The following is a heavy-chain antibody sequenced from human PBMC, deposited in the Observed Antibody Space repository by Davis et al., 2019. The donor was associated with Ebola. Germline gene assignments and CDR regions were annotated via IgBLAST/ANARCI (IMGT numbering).Heavy chain of an antibody. Sequence: PGGSLRLSCAASGFTFSSYSMNWVRQAPGKGLEWVSYISSSSSTIYYADSVKGRFTISRDNAKNSLYLQMNSLRDEDTAVYYCAADPHYYYYYGMDVWGQGTTVTVSS. V-gene: IGHV3-48*02. CDR2: ISSSSSTI. CDR3: AADPHYYYYYGMDV. J-gene: IGHJ6*02. CDR1: GFTFSSYS.